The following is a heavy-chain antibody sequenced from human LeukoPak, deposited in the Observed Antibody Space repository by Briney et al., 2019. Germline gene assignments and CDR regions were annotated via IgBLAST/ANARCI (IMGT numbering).Heavy chain of an antibody. CDR2: ISGSGGST. Sequence: PGGSLRFSCAASGFTFSSYAMSWVRQAPGKGLEWVSAISGSGGSTYYADSVRGRFTISRGNSKNTLYLQMNSLRAEDTAVYYCAKSGYSSSWYRNYYYYMDVWGKGTTVTVSS. CDR1: GFTFSSYA. V-gene: IGHV3-23*01. J-gene: IGHJ6*03. CDR3: AKSGYSSSWYRNYYYYMDV. D-gene: IGHD6-13*01.